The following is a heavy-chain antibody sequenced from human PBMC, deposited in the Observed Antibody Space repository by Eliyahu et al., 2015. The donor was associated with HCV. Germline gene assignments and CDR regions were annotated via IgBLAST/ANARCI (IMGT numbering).Heavy chain of an antibody. CDR3: ARDFTMVRGY. Sequence: ETLSLTCAVSGYSISSGYYWGWIRQPPGKGLEWIGSIYHSGSTYYNPSLKSRVTISVDTSKNQFSLKLSSVTAADTAVYYCARDFTMVRGYWGQGTLVTVSS. J-gene: IGHJ4*02. D-gene: IGHD3-10*01. V-gene: IGHV4-38-2*02. CDR1: GYSISSGYY. CDR2: IYHSGST.